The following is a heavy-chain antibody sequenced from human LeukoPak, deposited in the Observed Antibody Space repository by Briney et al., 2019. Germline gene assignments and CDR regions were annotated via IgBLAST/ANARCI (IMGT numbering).Heavy chain of an antibody. D-gene: IGHD2-2*01. CDR3: ARDGAFSCSSTSCDGSDYYYYGMDV. V-gene: IGHV1-18*01. CDR2: ISAYNGNT. J-gene: IGHJ6*02. Sequence: GASVKVSCKASGYTFTSYGISWVRQAPGQGLEWMGWISAYNGNTNYAQKLQGRVTMTTDTSTSTAYMELRSLRSDDTAVYYCARDGAFSCSSTSCDGSDYYYYGMDVWGQGTTVTVSS. CDR1: GYTFTSYG.